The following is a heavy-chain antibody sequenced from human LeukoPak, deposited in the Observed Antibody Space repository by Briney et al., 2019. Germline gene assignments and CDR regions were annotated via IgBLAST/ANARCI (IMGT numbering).Heavy chain of an antibody. CDR3: AKRSIAVAGTGGYCFDY. CDR1: GFTFSSNA. J-gene: IGHJ4*02. Sequence: PGGSLRLSCAASGFTFSSNAMSWVRQAPGKGLEWVSAISGSGGSTYYADSVKGRFTISRDNSKNTLYLQMNSLRAEDTAVYYCAKRSIAVAGTGGYCFDYWGQGTLVTVSS. CDR2: ISGSGGST. D-gene: IGHD6-19*01. V-gene: IGHV3-23*01.